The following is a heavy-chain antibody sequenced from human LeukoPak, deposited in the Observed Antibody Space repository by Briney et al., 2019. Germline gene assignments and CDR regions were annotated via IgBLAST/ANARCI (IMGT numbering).Heavy chain of an antibody. CDR2: ISDSGNT. CDR3: ARMDCVSTSCPFDY. D-gene: IGHD2-2*01. CDR1: GGSISSYY. V-gene: IGHV4-59*01. J-gene: IGHJ4*02. Sequence: SETLSLTCSVSGGSISSYYWSWIRQSPGKGLEGIGYISDSGNTNYDPSLTSRVSISVDTSKNQLSLKLRSVTAADTAAYYCARMDCVSTSCPFDYWGQGTLVTVSS.